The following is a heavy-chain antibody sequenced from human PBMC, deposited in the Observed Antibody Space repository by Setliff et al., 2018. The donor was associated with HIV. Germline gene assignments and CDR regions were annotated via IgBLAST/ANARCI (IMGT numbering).Heavy chain of an antibody. J-gene: IGHJ5*02. CDR2: ISPNTGDT. CDR1: GYTFTAYF. D-gene: IGHD3-10*01. V-gene: IGHV1-2*02. Sequence: ASVKVSCKTAGYTFTAYFLQWVRQAPGQGLEWIGWISPNTGDTGIALKFQGRVTMTRDTSTSTTYLELDRLTYDDTAIYYCARGGYYTSGTWFDPWGQGTLVTGSS. CDR3: ARGGYYTSGTWFDP.